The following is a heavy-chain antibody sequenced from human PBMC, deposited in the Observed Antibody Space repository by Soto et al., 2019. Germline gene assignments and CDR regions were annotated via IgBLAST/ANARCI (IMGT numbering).Heavy chain of an antibody. CDR1: GYTFTGYY. V-gene: IGHV1-2*02. Sequence: QVQLVQSGVEVKKPGASVKVSCKASGYTFTGYYMHWVRQAPGQGLEWMGWINPNSGGTNYAQKFQGRVTMTRDTSISTAYMELSRLRSDDTAVYYCARDPHIVVVPAARGGMDVWGQGTTVTVSS. CDR3: ARDPHIVVVPAARGGMDV. J-gene: IGHJ6*02. CDR2: INPNSGGT. D-gene: IGHD2-2*01.